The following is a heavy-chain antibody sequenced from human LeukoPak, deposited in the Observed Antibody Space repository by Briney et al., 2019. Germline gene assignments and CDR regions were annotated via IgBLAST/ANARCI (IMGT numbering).Heavy chain of an antibody. V-gene: IGHV4-39*07. CDR1: GGSISSSSYY. D-gene: IGHD3-10*01. Sequence: SETLSLTCTVSGGSISSSSYYWGWIRQPPGKGLEWIGSIYYSGSTYYNPSLKSRVTISVDTSKNQFSLKLSSVTAADTAVYYCARHSSMVRGVMAPDYWGQGTLVTVSS. CDR2: IYYSGST. CDR3: ARHSSMVRGVMAPDY. J-gene: IGHJ4*02.